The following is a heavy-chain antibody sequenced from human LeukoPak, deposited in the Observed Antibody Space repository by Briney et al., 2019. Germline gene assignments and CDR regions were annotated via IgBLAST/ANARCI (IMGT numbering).Heavy chain of an antibody. CDR2: ISSSSSYI. D-gene: IGHD3-10*01. J-gene: IGHJ6*02. CDR3: ARVGGGLPPSGMDV. CDR1: GFTFSSYS. Sequence: GGSLRLSCAASGFTFSSYSMYWVRQAPGKGLEWVSSISSSSSYIYYADSVKGRFTISRDNAKNSLYLQMNSLRAEDTAVYYCARVGGGLPPSGMDVWGQGTTVTVSS. V-gene: IGHV3-21*01.